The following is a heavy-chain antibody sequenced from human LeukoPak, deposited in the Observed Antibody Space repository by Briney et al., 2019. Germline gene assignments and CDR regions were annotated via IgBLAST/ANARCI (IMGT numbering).Heavy chain of an antibody. D-gene: IGHD5-18*01. Sequence: PSETLSLTCTVSGGPISSSSYYWGWIRQPPGKGLEWIGSIYYSGSTYYNPSLKSRVTISVDTSKNQFSLKLSSVTAADTAVYYCARRRYSYGYVNWFDPWGQGTLVTVSS. CDR1: GGPISSSSYY. J-gene: IGHJ5*02. CDR3: ARRRYSYGYVNWFDP. V-gene: IGHV4-39*07. CDR2: IYYSGST.